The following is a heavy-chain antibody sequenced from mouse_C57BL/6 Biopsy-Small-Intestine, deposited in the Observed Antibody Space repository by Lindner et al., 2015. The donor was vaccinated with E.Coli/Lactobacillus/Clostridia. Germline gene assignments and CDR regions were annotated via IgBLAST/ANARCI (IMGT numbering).Heavy chain of an antibody. D-gene: IGHD2-3*01. V-gene: IGHV1-84*02. CDR2: INTGNGDT. Sequence: SVKVSCKVSGYTFTSYAMHWVRQAPGQGLEWMGWINTGNGDTKFSQKFQGRVTFTRDTSASTAYMELSSLRSEDTAVYYCARSVGISMIVLYYLDYWGQGTLVTVSS. J-gene: IGHJ4*01. CDR3: ARSVGISMIVLYYLDY. CDR1: GYTFTSYA.